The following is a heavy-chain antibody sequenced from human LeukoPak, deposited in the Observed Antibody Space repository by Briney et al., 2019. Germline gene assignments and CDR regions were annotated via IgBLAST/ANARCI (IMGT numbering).Heavy chain of an antibody. CDR2: IYSGGNT. CDR1: GFTVSSNY. Sequence: GGSLRLSCAASGFTVSSNYMSWVRQAPGKGLEWVSIIYSGGNTYYAGSVKGRFTISRDSSENTLYLQMNSLRAEDTAVYYCARGNYFDYWGPGILVTVSS. J-gene: IGHJ4*02. CDR3: ARGNYFDY. V-gene: IGHV3-66*01.